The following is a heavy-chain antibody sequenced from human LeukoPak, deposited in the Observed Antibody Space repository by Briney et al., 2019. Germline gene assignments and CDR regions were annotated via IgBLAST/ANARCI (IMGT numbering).Heavy chain of an antibody. J-gene: IGHJ6*03. D-gene: IGHD6-19*01. Sequence: SETLSLTCTVSGYSISSGYYWGWIRQPPGKGLEWIGSIYYSGSTYYNPSLKSRVTISVDTSKNQFSLKLSSVTAADTAVYYCARDRMVAGYYYMDVWGKGTTVTVSS. CDR1: GYSISSGYY. CDR3: ARDRMVAGYYYMDV. V-gene: IGHV4-38-2*02. CDR2: IYYSGST.